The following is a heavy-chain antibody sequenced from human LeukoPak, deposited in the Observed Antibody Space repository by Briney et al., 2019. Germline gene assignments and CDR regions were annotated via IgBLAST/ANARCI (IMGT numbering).Heavy chain of an antibody. J-gene: IGHJ3*02. CDR2: ISGSGGST. V-gene: IGHV3-23*01. Sequence: PGGSLRLSCAASGFTFSDYYMSWVRQAPGKGLEWVSAISGSGGSTYYADSVKGRFTISRDNSKNTLYLQMNSLRAEDTAVYYCAKGALRPSHRYDAFDIWGQGTMVTVSS. CDR3: AKGALRPSHRYDAFDI. CDR1: GFTFSDYY. D-gene: IGHD3-9*01.